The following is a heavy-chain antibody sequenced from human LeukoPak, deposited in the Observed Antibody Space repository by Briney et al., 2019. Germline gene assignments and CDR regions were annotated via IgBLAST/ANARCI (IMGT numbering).Heavy chain of an antibody. CDR3: AKDLYLSDCSGGSCYSLFDY. J-gene: IGHJ4*02. V-gene: IGHV3-23*01. D-gene: IGHD2-15*01. CDR1: GFTFSSYG. Sequence: GGSLRLSCAASGFTFSSYGMSWVRQAPGKGLEWVSAISGSGGSTYYADSVKGRFTISRDNSKNTLYLQMNSLRAEDTAVYYCAKDLYLSDCSGGSCYSLFDYWGQGTLVTVSS. CDR2: ISGSGGST.